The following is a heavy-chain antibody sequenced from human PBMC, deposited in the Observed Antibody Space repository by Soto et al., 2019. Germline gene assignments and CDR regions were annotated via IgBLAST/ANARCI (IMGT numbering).Heavy chain of an antibody. J-gene: IGHJ4*02. CDR3: AREGYSYRSRHFDY. CDR1: GGSVSSGSYY. V-gene: IGHV4-61*01. D-gene: IGHD5-18*01. CDR2: ISYSGST. Sequence: KSSETLSLTCTVSGGSVSSGSYYWSWIRQPPGKGLEWIGYISYSGSTNYNPSLKSRVTISVDTSKNQFSLKLSSVTAADTAVYYCAREGYSYRSRHFDYWGQGTLVTVSS.